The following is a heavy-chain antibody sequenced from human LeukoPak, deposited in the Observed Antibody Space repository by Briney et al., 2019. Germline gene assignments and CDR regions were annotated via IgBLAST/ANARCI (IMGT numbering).Heavy chain of an antibody. CDR3: ARIDSSSWPFHF. D-gene: IGHD6-13*01. V-gene: IGHV4-59*08. Sequence: SGTLSLTCTAPGGSIRSDNWSWVRKPQGKGREWIGYIYYSGSTNYNPSLRSRVTISVDTSKNQFSLKLSSVTTADAAVYYCARIDSSSWPFHFWGQGTLVSVSS. CDR1: GGSIRSDN. CDR2: IYYSGST. J-gene: IGHJ4*02.